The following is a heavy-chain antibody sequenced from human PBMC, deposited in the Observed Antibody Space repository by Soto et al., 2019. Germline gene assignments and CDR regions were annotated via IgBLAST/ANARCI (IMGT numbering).Heavy chain of an antibody. V-gene: IGHV1-69*13. CDR2: INPIFGTA. CDR1: GGTFSSYA. J-gene: IGHJ4*02. D-gene: IGHD4-17*01. CDR3: ARGATVVTGLHY. Sequence: GASVKVSCKASGGTFSSYAISWVRQAPGQGLEWMGEINPIFGTANYAQKFQGRVTITADESTSTAYMELSRLRSEDTAVYYCARGATVVTGLHYWGQGTLVTVSS.